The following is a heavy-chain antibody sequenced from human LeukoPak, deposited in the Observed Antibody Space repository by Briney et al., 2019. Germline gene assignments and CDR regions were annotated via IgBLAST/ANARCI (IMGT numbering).Heavy chain of an antibody. CDR2: ISGSGSST. J-gene: IGHJ4*02. V-gene: IGHV3-23*01. CDR1: GFIFGSHT. CDR3: AKDRLYFGNDFGDY. D-gene: IGHD3-9*01. Sequence: GGSLRLSCEASGFIFGSHTMSWVRQAPGKGLKFVSAISGSGSSTYYADSVKGRFAISRDNSKNTLYLQMNSLRTEDTAIYYCAKDRLYFGNDFGDYWGQGTLATVSS.